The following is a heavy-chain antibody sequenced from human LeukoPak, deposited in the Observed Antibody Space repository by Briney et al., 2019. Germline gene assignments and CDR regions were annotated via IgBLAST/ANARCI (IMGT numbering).Heavy chain of an antibody. CDR1: GFTFSTYE. Sequence: GGSLRLSCAASGFTFSTYEMTWVRQSPGKGLEWVSYISSSGSTIYYADSVKGRFTISRDNARNSLYLQMNSLRAEDTAVYYCARDNYDSSGPYYFDYWGQGTLVTVSS. J-gene: IGHJ4*02. CDR2: ISSSGSTI. D-gene: IGHD3-22*01. CDR3: ARDNYDSSGPYYFDY. V-gene: IGHV3-48*03.